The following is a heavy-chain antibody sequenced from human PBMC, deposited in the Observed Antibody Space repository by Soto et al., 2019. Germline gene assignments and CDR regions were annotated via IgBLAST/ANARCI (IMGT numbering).Heavy chain of an antibody. Sequence: QVQLVESGGGVVQPGRSLILSCAASGFTFSSYAMHWVRQAPGKGLEWVALISYDGSNKYYADSVKGRFTISRDNSKNTLYLQMNSLRAEDTAVYYCARDKRDLRFLEWSYYFDYWGQGTLVTLSS. CDR2: ISYDGSNK. V-gene: IGHV3-30-3*01. J-gene: IGHJ4*02. D-gene: IGHD3-3*01. CDR3: ARDKRDLRFLEWSYYFDY. CDR1: GFTFSSYA.